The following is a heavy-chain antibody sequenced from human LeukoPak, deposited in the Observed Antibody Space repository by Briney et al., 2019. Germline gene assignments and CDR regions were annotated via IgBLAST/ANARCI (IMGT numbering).Heavy chain of an antibody. Sequence: SETLSLTCTVSGGSISSHYWSWIRQSPGKGLEWIGYIYYSGSTNYNPSLKSRVAISLDTSKNQFSLKLSSVTAADTAVYYCAKDLYDSSGYYYVPFNHAFDIWGQGTMVTVSS. J-gene: IGHJ3*02. D-gene: IGHD3-22*01. V-gene: IGHV4-59*11. CDR3: AKDLYDSSGYYYVPFNHAFDI. CDR1: GGSISSHY. CDR2: IYYSGST.